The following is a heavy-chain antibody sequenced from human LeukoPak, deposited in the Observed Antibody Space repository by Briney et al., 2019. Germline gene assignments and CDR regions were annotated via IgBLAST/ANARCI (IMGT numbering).Heavy chain of an antibody. CDR1: GYTXTGYY. J-gene: IGHJ4*02. Sequence: GASVKVSCKASGYTXTGYYIHGVRQAPGQGLEWMGWINPNSGGTSYAQKFQGRVTMTRDTSISTVYMELNRLRSDDTAVFYCARGSGGPPQVLDYWGQGTLVTVSS. CDR3: ARGSGGPPQVLDY. CDR2: INPNSGGT. V-gene: IGHV1-2*02. D-gene: IGHD3-3*01.